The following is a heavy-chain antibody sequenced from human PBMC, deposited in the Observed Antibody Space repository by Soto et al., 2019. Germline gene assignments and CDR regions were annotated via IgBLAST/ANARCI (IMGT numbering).Heavy chain of an antibody. J-gene: IGHJ6*02. CDR3: ARGDSTDCSNGVCSFFYNHDMDV. Sequence: ASVNVSCKASGYSFTDYHIHWVRQAPGQGLEWLGRINPKSGGTSTAQKFQGWVTMTTDTSISTASMALTRLTSDDTAIYYCARGDSTDCSNGVCSFFYNHDMDVWGQGTTVTVSS. CDR2: INPKSGGT. CDR1: GYSFTDYH. D-gene: IGHD2-8*01. V-gene: IGHV1-2*04.